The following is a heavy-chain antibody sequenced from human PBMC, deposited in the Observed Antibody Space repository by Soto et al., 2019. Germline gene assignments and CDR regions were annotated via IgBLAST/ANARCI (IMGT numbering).Heavy chain of an antibody. J-gene: IGHJ4*02. Sequence: SSETLSLTCTVSGGSISSSFYYWSWIRRPPGKGLEWIGEINHSGGTSYNPSLKSRVTISVDTSKSQFSLKLTSVTAADRAVYYCARGSVDTVDSSGFYDYWGQGTPVTVSS. CDR3: ARGSVDTVDSSGFYDY. CDR1: GGSISSSFYY. V-gene: IGHV4-39*01. CDR2: INHSGGT. D-gene: IGHD3-22*01.